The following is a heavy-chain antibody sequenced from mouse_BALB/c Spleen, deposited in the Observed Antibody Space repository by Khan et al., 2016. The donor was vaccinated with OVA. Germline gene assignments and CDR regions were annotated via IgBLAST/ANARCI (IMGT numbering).Heavy chain of an antibody. D-gene: IGHD2-14*01. Sequence: QIQLVQSGPELKKPGETVRISCKASGYTFTTAGIQWVQKMPGKGLKWIGWINTHSGVPKYAEDFKGRFAFTLEISVNTAYLQITNLKYEDTATYFCARGGAAYYRNDGGAIEFWGQGTSVTVSS. J-gene: IGHJ4*01. CDR2: INTHSGVP. V-gene: IGHV9-4*02. CDR3: ARGGAAYYRNDGGAIEF. CDR1: GYTFTTAG.